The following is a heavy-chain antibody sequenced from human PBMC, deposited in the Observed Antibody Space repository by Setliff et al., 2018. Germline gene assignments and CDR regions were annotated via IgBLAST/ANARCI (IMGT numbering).Heavy chain of an antibody. J-gene: IGHJ6*03. D-gene: IGHD5-18*01. V-gene: IGHV1-69*05. CDR2: TIPMFGST. CDR3: AREGVDTRSSTDYRYYMDV. Sequence: SVKVSCKASGGTFSSYGISWVRQAPGQGLEWMGGTIPMFGSTKYAQKFQERVTIIKDESTGTAYMEVSSLRTEDTAVYYCAREGVDTRSSTDYRYYMDVWGKGTTVTVSS. CDR1: GGTFSSYG.